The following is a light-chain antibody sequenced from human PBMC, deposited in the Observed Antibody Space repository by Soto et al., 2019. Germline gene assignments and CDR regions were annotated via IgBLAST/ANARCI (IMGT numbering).Light chain of an antibody. V-gene: IGLV1-40*01. J-gene: IGLJ1*01. CDR3: QSYDSTLSARYV. CDR1: SSNIGAGYD. Sequence: QSALTQPPSVSVAPGQRVTSSCTGSSSNIGAGYDVHWYQQRPGTAPKLLIFGNINRPSGVPDRFSGSKSGTSASLAITGLQAEDEGDYYCQSYDSTLSARYVFGTGTKVTVL. CDR2: GNI.